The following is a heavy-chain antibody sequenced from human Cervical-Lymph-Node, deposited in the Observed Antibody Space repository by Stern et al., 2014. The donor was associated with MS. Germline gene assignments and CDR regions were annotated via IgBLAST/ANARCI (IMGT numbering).Heavy chain of an antibody. J-gene: IGHJ6*02. Sequence: VQLVQSGAEVKKPGSSVKVSCRTSGGTFSNSAFSWIRQAPGHGLEWMGAIIPIFGTATYAQRFQGRVTISAHESTNTAYMELSSLRSEDTAVYYCATSAGFYSAMDVWGPGTTVAVSS. CDR2: IIPIFGTA. D-gene: IGHD2-21*01. V-gene: IGHV1-69*01. CDR3: ATSAGFYSAMDV. CDR1: GGTFSNSA.